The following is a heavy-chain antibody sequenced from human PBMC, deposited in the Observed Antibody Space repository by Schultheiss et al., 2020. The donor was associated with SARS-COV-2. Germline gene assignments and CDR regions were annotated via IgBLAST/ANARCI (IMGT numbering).Heavy chain of an antibody. Sequence: SGPTLVQPTQTLTLTCTFSGFSLSTSGVGVGWIRQPPGKALEWFAVIYWDDDKRYSPSLKNRLTITKDTSKNQVVLTMTNMDPVDTATYYCAHALGGGHSARFDPWGQGTLVTVSS. D-gene: IGHD3-16*01. CDR2: IYWDDDK. V-gene: IGHV2-5*02. CDR1: GFSLSTSGVG. J-gene: IGHJ5*02. CDR3: AHALGGGHSARFDP.